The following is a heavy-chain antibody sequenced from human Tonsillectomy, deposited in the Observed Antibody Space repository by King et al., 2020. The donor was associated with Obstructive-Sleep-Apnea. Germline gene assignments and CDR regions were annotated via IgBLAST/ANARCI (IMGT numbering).Heavy chain of an antibody. J-gene: IGHJ2*01. D-gene: IGHD2-21*02. Sequence: VQLVESGGGLVKPGGSLRLSCVASGFTFSSDSVHWVRQAPGKGLEWVSYISRSSSHIFYADSVKGRFTISRDNAKNSLYLQMNSLRAEDTAVYYCARDRGDCIDLWGRGTLVTVSS. CDR1: GFTFSSDS. CDR2: ISRSSSHI. V-gene: IGHV3-21*01. CDR3: ARDRGDCIDL.